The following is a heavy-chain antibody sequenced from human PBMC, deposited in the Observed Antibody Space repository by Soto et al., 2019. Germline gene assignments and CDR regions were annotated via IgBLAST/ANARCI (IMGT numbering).Heavy chain of an antibody. V-gene: IGHV3-33*01. Sequence: GGSLRLSCAASGFTFSSYGMHWVRQAPGKGLEWVAVIWYDGSNKYYADSVKGRFTISRDNSKNTLYLQMNSLRAEDTAVYYCARDQQQLPKMTYYFDYWGQGTLVTVSS. J-gene: IGHJ4*02. CDR2: IWYDGSNK. D-gene: IGHD6-13*01. CDR1: GFTFSSYG. CDR3: ARDQQQLPKMTYYFDY.